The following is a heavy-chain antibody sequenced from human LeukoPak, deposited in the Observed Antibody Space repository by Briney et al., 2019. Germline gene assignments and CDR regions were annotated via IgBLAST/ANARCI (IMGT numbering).Heavy chain of an antibody. Sequence: SQTLSLTCAVYGGSFSGYYWSWIRQPPGKGLEWIGEINHSGSTNYNPSLKSRVTISVDTSKNQFSLKLSSVTAADTAVYYCARDLGRDGYTHDAFDIWGQGTMVTVSS. CDR3: ARDLGRDGYTHDAFDI. J-gene: IGHJ3*02. V-gene: IGHV4-34*01. CDR1: GGSFSGYY. CDR2: INHSGST. D-gene: IGHD5-24*01.